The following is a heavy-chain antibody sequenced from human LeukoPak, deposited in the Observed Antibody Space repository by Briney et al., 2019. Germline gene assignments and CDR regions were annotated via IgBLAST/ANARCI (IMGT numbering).Heavy chain of an antibody. Sequence: PGGSLRLSCAASGFTFRDYPMYWVRQAPGKGLEWVAVISHDASNDFYGDSVRGRFTISRDNARNTVYLQMDGLKTDDTAVYYCARSPGFPFGQMDVWGKGTMVIVSS. CDR3: ARSPGFPFGQMDV. J-gene: IGHJ6*04. D-gene: IGHD1-14*01. CDR1: GFTFRDYP. V-gene: IGHV3-30-3*01. CDR2: ISHDASND.